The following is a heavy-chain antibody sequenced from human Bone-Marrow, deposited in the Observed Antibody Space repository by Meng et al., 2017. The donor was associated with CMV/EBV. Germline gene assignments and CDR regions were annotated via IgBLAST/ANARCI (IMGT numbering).Heavy chain of an antibody. J-gene: IGHJ5*02. V-gene: IGHV4-31*02. CDR3: ARDKPGYCSGGSCPNHVFDP. Sequence: SGGYYWSWIRQQPGKGLEWIGYVYYSGNTYYDPSLRSRVTISVDTSRNQFSLKLSSVTAADTAVYYCARDKPGYCSGGSCPNHVFDPWGQGTLVTVSS. CDR2: VYYSGNT. D-gene: IGHD2-15*01. CDR1: SGGYY.